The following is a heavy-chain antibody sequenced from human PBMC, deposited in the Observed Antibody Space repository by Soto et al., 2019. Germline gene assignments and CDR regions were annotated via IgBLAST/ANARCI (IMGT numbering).Heavy chain of an antibody. CDR2: ISSRSYTI. CDR1: GFSFSTYS. Sequence: EVQLVESGGGLGQPGGSLRLSCAASGFSFSTYSMNWVRQAPGKGLEWVSYISSRSYTIYYVDSVKGRFTISRDNAKNSLYLRMNSLRDEDTAVYYCARGGSSSDNGMDVWGQGTTVTVSS. V-gene: IGHV3-48*02. J-gene: IGHJ6*02. D-gene: IGHD6-6*01. CDR3: ARGGSSSDNGMDV.